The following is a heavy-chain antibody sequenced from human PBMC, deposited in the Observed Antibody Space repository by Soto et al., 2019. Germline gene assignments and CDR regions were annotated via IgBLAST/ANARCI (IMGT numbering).Heavy chain of an antibody. Sequence: GESLKISFQGSGYNFGAYLICWVRQMPVKGLEWMGIIFPGDSDTRYRPSFQGQVTISVDRSTKTDYLQWSRLKASDTAMYFCARGGLIGTPPDYLGQGTQVAVSS. CDR1: GYNFGAYL. J-gene: IGHJ4*02. D-gene: IGHD1-7*01. CDR3: ARGGLIGTPPDY. CDR2: IFPGDSDT. V-gene: IGHV5-51*01.